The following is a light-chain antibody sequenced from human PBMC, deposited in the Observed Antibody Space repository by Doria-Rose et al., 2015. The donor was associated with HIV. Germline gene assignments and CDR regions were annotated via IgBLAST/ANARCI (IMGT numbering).Light chain of an antibody. Sequence: TQSPGTLSLSPGERATLSCRASQSFSSTYLAWYQQKPGQAPSLLIYDGSTRATVIPDRFSASGSGTDFTLTNNRLEPEDFALYYCHQYGTSWTFGQGTKVEI. J-gene: IGKJ1*01. V-gene: IGKV3-20*01. CDR2: DGS. CDR3: HQYGTSWT. CDR1: QSFSSTY.